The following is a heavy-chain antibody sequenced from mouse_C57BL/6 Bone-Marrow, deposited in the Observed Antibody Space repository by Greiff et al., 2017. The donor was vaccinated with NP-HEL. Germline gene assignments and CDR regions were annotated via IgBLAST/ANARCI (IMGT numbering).Heavy chain of an antibody. Sequence: QVQLQQPGAELVMPGASVKLSCKASGYTFTSYWMHWVKQRPGQGLEWIGEIDPSDSYTNYNQKFKGKSTLTVDKSSSTAYMQLSSLTSEDSAVYYCSKGGFAYWGQGTLVTGSA. V-gene: IGHV1-69*01. CDR2: IDPSDSYT. CDR1: GYTFTSYW. CDR3: SKGGFAY. J-gene: IGHJ3*01. D-gene: IGHD1-3*01.